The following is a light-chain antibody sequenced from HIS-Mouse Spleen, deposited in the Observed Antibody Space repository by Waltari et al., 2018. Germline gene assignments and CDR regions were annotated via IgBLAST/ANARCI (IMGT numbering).Light chain of an antibody. Sequence: SYELTQPPSVSVSPGQTARNPCSADALPKKYAYWYQKKSGQAPVLVIYEDSKRPSGIPERFSGSSSGTMATLTISGAQVEDEADYYCYSTDSSGNHRVFGGGTKLTVL. J-gene: IGLJ2*01. V-gene: IGLV3-10*01. CDR2: EDS. CDR1: ALPKKY. CDR3: YSTDSSGNHRV.